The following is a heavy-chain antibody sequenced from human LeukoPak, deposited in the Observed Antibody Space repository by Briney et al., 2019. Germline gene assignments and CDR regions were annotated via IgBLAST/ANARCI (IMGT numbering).Heavy chain of an antibody. V-gene: IGHV4-4*07. Sequence: SETLSLTCTVSGGSNSSHYWSWIRQPAGKGLEWIGRIFTSGIANYNPSLKSRVTMSVDTSKNQFSLNLSSVTAADTAVYYCAREISGTYYNPLGYMDVWGKGTTVTVSS. CDR1: GGSNSSHY. D-gene: IGHD3-10*01. CDR3: AREISGTYYNPLGYMDV. CDR2: IFTSGIA. J-gene: IGHJ6*03.